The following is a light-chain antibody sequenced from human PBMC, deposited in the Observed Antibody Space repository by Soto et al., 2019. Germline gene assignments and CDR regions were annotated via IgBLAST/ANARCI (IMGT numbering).Light chain of an antibody. CDR1: SSDVGSYNL. Sequence: QSALTQPASVSGSPGQSITISCTGTSSDVGSYNLVSWYQQHPGKAPKLMIYEGSKRPSGVSNRFSGSKSGNTASLTISGLQAEDGADYYCCSYAGSSTLVFGGGTQLTAL. V-gene: IGLV2-23*01. CDR3: CSYAGSSTLV. J-gene: IGLJ2*01. CDR2: EGS.